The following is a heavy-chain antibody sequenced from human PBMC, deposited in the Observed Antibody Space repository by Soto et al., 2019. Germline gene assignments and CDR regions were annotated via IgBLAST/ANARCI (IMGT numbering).Heavy chain of an antibody. Sequence: GGSLRLSCAASGFTFSSYAMSWVRQAPGKGLEWVSAISGSGGSTYYADSVKGRFTISRDNSKNTLYLQMNSLRAEDTAVYYCAKGDHGWYTPHDAFDIWGQGTMVTVSS. CDR1: GFTFSSYA. J-gene: IGHJ3*02. D-gene: IGHD6-19*01. V-gene: IGHV3-23*01. CDR3: AKGDHGWYTPHDAFDI. CDR2: ISGSGGST.